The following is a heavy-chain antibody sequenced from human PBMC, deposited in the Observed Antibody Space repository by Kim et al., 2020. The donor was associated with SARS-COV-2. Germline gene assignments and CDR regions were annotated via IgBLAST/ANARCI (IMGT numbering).Heavy chain of an antibody. CDR3: ARNSDTLGFVY. D-gene: IGHD2-15*01. J-gene: IGHJ4*02. CDR1: GFTFSSYG. V-gene: IGHV3-33*01. CDR2: IWYDGSQK. Sequence: GGSLRLSCTASGFTFSSYGMHWVRQAPGKGLEWVAVIWYDGSQKYYGDSVKGRFTISRDNSKNTLYLQVNSLRVEDTAVYFCARNSDTLGFVYWGQGTLVTVSS.